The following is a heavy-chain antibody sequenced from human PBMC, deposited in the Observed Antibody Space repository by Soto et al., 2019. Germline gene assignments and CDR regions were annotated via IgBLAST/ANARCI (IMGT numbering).Heavy chain of an antibody. CDR2: ISGSGSSI. D-gene: IGHD6-13*01. V-gene: IGHV3-23*01. CDR1: GFTFSNYA. J-gene: IGHJ5*02. CDR3: AKGGDSSSWKNWFDP. Sequence: EVQLLESGGGLVQPGGSLRLSCAASGFTFSNYAMTWVRQAPGKGLEWVSGISGSGSSIYYADSVKGRFTISRDNSKNTLYLQTSNLRAEDTAVYYCAKGGDSSSWKNWFDPWGQGTLVTVSS.